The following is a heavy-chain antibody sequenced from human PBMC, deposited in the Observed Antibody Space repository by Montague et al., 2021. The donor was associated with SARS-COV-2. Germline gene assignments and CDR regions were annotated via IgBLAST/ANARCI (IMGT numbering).Heavy chain of an antibody. V-gene: IGHV4-34*01. D-gene: IGHD3-10*01. CDR3: ARLGAITLVRGITKADFSNYGMDV. CDR2: INHSGST. J-gene: IGHJ6*02. CDR1: SGSFRGYY. Sequence: SETRSLTCAVSSGSFRGYYWSWIRQPPGKGLEWIGEINHSGSTTXXPSLESRVSISVDTSNKQFSLKVTSVTAADTAVYYCARLGAITLVRGITKADFSNYGMDVWGQGTTVTVSS.